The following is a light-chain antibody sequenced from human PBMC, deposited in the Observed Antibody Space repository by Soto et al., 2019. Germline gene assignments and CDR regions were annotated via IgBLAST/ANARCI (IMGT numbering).Light chain of an antibody. CDR2: GNN. V-gene: IGLV1-40*01. CDR3: QSYDSSLSVVV. Sequence: QPVLTQPPSVSGAPGQRVTISCAGSTSDIGAGNDVHWYQQMPATAPKLLIYGNNNRPSGVPDRFSGSKSGTSASLAITGLQAEDEADYYCQSYDSSLSVVVFGGGTKLTVL. CDR1: TSDIGAGND. J-gene: IGLJ2*01.